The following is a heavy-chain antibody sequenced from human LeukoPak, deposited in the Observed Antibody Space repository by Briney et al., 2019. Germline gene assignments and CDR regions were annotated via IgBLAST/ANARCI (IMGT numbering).Heavy chain of an antibody. D-gene: IGHD3-10*01. CDR2: ISSSSSYI. CDR3: ARAGYVGSGNYYYYMDV. Sequence: GGSLRHSCAASGFTFSSYSMNWVRQAPGKGLEWVSSISSSSSYIYYADSVKGRFTISRDNAKNSLYLQMNSLRAEDTAVYYCARAGYVGSGNYYYYMDVWGKGTTVTVSS. CDR1: GFTFSSYS. V-gene: IGHV3-21*01. J-gene: IGHJ6*03.